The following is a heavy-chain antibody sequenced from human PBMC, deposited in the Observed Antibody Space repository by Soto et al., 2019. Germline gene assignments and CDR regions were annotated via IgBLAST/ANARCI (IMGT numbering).Heavy chain of an antibody. Sequence: EVQLVESGGGLVQPGGSLKLSCAASGFTFSGSAMHWVRQASGKGLEWVGRIRSKANSYATAYAASVKGRFTISRDDSRNTAYLQMNSLKTEDTAVYYCTRGWLWFDPCGKGTLVTFSS. CDR1: GFTFSGSA. CDR2: IRSKANSYAT. V-gene: IGHV3-73*01. J-gene: IGHJ5*02. CDR3: TRGWLWFDP. D-gene: IGHD6-19*01.